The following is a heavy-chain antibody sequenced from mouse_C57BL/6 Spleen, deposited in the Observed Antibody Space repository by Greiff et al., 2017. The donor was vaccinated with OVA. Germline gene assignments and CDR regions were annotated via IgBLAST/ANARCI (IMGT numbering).Heavy chain of an antibody. D-gene: IGHD2-4*01. Sequence: VQLQQSGAELARPGASVQLSCKASGYTFTSYGLSWVKQRPGQGLEWIGELYPRSGNTYYTAKFKGKATLTADTSSSSAYMALSSLTSEDSAVYFFEKDYEYDQNQDYWGQGTTLTVSS. CDR3: EKDYEYDQNQDY. CDR1: GYTFTSYG. V-gene: IGHV1-81*01. J-gene: IGHJ2*01. CDR2: LYPRSGNT.